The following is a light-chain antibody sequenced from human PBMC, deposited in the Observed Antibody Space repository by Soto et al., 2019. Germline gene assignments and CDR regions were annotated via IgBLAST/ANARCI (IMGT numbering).Light chain of an antibody. Sequence: DIQMTQSPSSLSASVGDRVTITCRASQSISSYLNWYQQKPGKAPKLLIYAASSLQSGVPSRFSGSGSGTDCTLTISSPQPEDFATYYCQQSYSTPPTFGQGTKLEIK. CDR1: QSISSY. CDR2: AAS. CDR3: QQSYSTPPT. J-gene: IGKJ2*01. V-gene: IGKV1-39*01.